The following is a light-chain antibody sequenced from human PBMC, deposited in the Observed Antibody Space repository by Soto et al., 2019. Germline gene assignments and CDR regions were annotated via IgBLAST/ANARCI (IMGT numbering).Light chain of an antibody. Sequence: QLVLTQSPSASASLGASVKLTCTLSSGHSSYAIAWHQQQPEKGPRYLMKLNSDGSLSKGDGIPDRFSGSSSGAERYLTISSLQSEDEAAYYCQTWGSGIRVVFGGGTKLTVL. CDR2: LNSDGSL. CDR1: SGHSSYA. CDR3: QTWGSGIRVV. V-gene: IGLV4-69*01. J-gene: IGLJ2*01.